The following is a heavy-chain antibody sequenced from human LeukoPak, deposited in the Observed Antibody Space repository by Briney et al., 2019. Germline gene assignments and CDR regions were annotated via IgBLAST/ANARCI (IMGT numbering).Heavy chain of an antibody. CDR1: GFTFSNAW. CDR3: TTRVVPAAII. J-gene: IGHJ4*02. V-gene: IGHV3-15*01. CDR2: IKSKTDGGTT. Sequence: GGSLRLSCAASGFTFSNAWMIRVRQAPGRGLEWVGRIKSKTDGGTTDYAAPVKGRFTISRDDSKNTPYLQMNSLKTEDTAVYYCTTRVVPAAIIWGQGTLVTVSS. D-gene: IGHD2-2*01.